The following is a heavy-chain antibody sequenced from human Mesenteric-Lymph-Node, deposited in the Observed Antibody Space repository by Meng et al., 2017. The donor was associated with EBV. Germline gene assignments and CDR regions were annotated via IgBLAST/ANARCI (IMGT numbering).Heavy chain of an antibody. CDR3: ARGRDYDFWSRLFDY. CDR1: EVAFSSEY. Sequence: EPPQQASGGRWKAASRRSHSCSIAEVAFSSEYCRWSRQPRGNRLEWIGEINDSGSSNNTPSHKSRATISVDTSNNQSSLKLISVTAADTAVYYWARGRDYDFWSRLFDYWGQGTLVTVSS. V-gene: IGHV4-34*04. CDR2: INDSGSS. J-gene: IGHJ4*02. D-gene: IGHD3-3*01.